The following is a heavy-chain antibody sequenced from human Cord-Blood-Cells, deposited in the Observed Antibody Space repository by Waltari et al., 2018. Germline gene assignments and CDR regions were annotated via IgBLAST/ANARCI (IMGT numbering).Heavy chain of an antibody. CDR3: ARDRGGSTVVNGAFDI. J-gene: IGHJ3*02. CDR1: GYTFTSYA. V-gene: IGHV1-3*01. CDR2: IHAGKRNT. Sequence: QVQLVQSGAEVKKPGASVKVSCKASGYTFTSYAMHWVRQAPGQRLEWMGWIHAGKRNTKYSQKFQGRVTITRDKSASTAYMELSSLRSEDTAVYYCARDRGGSTVVNGAFDIWGQGTMVTVSS. D-gene: IGHD4-17*01.